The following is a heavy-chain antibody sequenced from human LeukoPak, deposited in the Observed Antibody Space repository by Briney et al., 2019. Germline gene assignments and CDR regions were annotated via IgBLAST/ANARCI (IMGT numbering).Heavy chain of an antibody. J-gene: IGHJ4*02. V-gene: IGHV3-48*02. CDR3: AREMAHYFDSSGYSF. Sequence: GGSLRLSCAASGFTFSSSSMNWLRQAPGKGLEWVSYISSSSSTIHYAESVKGRFTISRDNAKNSLYLQMNSLRDEDTAVYYCAREMAHYFDSSGYSFWGQGTLVTVSS. CDR1: GFTFSSSS. CDR2: ISSSSSTI. D-gene: IGHD3-22*01.